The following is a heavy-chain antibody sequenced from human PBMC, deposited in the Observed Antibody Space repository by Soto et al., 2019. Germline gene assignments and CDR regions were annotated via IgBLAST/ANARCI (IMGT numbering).Heavy chain of an antibody. CDR3: ARGVGSGTYYNQYSWFDP. CDR1: GYTFTSYA. CDR2: INAGNGNR. J-gene: IGHJ5*02. Sequence: ASVKVSCKASGYTFTSYAMHWVRQAPGQRLEWMGWINAGNGNRKYSQKFQGRVTITRDTSASTAYMELRSLRSDDTAVYYCARGVGSGTYYNQYSWFDPWGQRTLVTVSS. D-gene: IGHD3-10*01. V-gene: IGHV1-3*01.